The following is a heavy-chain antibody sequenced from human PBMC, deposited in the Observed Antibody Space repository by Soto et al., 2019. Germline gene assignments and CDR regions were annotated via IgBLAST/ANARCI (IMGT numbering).Heavy chain of an antibody. CDR1: GFTFSSYS. CDR2: ISSSSSYI. CDR3: ARDQPGYSYGYGLGY. J-gene: IGHJ4*02. Sequence: EVQLVESGGGLVKPGGSLRLSCAASGFTFSSYSMNWVRRAPGKGLEWVSSISSSSSYIYYADSVKGRFTISRDNAQTSLYLQMNSLKAEDTAVYYCARDQPGYSYGYGLGYWGQGTLVTVSS. V-gene: IGHV3-21*01. D-gene: IGHD5-18*01.